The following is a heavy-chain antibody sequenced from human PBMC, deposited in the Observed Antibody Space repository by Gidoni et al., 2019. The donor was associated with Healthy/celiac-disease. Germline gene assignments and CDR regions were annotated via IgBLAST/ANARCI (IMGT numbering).Heavy chain of an antibody. CDR3: ARGPRTTVTTMVYVYSWFDP. V-gene: IGHV4-34*01. D-gene: IGHD4-17*01. CDR1: GGSFSGSY. Sequence: VQLQQWGAGLLKPSETLSPTCAVYGGSFSGSYWSWIRQPPGKGLDWIGESNHGESTNYNPSLKSRVTISVDTSKNQFSLKLSSVTAADTAVYYCARGPRTTVTTMVYVYSWFDPWGQGTLVTVSS. J-gene: IGHJ5*02. CDR2: SNHGEST.